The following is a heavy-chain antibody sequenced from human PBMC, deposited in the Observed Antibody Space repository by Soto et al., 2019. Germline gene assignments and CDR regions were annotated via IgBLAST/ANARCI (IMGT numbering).Heavy chain of an antibody. Sequence: GGSLRLSCAASGFTFSSYGMHWVRQAPGKGLEWVAVISYDGSNKYYANSVKGRLTISRDNSKNKLYLQMNSLRAEDTAVYYCAKDQGIAAAGTAPYWGQGTLVTVSS. CDR1: GFTFSSYG. V-gene: IGHV3-30*18. CDR3: AKDQGIAAAGTAPY. J-gene: IGHJ4*02. CDR2: ISYDGSNK. D-gene: IGHD6-13*01.